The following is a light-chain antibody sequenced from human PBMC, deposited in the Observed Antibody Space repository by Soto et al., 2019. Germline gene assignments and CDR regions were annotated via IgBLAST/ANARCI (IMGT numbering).Light chain of an antibody. CDR3: QQRSNWPPT. Sequence: EIVLTQSPATLSLSPGETATLSCRAKQRCNSYLAWYQQKPWQAPRLLLYDASNRATGIPARFSGSGSGTDFTLTISSLEPEDFAVYYCQQRSNWPPTFGGGTKVEIK. CDR2: DAS. J-gene: IGKJ4*01. V-gene: IGKV3-11*01. CDR1: QRCNSY.